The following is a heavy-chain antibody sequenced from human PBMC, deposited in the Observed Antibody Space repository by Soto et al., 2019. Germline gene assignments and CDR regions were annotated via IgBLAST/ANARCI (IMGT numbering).Heavy chain of an antibody. Sequence: PGGSLRLSCAASGFMFSAYTMSWVRHAPGKGLEWLSSITSNSDHIDYADSVRGRFTVSRDNARKSLYLQMDSLGAEDTGVYYCATPYYYNHWGPGTLVTVSS. J-gene: IGHJ4*02. CDR3: ATPYYYNH. V-gene: IGHV3-21*01. CDR1: GFMFSAYT. CDR2: ITSNSDHI.